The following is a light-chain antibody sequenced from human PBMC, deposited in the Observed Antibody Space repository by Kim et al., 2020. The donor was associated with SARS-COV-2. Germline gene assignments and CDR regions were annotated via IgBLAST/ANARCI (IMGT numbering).Light chain of an antibody. CDR2: QDS. CDR1: KLGDKY. Sequence: MSPGQTASITCSGDKLGDKYACWYQQKPGQSPVLVIYQDSKRPSGIPERFSGSNSGNTATLTISGTQAMDEADYYCQAWDSSTWVFGGGTKLTVL. CDR3: QAWDSSTWV. J-gene: IGLJ3*02. V-gene: IGLV3-1*01.